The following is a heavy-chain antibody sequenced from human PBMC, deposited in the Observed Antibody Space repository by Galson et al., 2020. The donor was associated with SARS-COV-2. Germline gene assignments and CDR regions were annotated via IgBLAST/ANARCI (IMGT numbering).Heavy chain of an antibody. V-gene: IGHV1-8*01. J-gene: IGHJ4*02. D-gene: IGHD3-16*01. CDR2: MNPNSGNT. CDR3: ARELGDQSDY. Sequence: ASVTVSCKASGYTFTSYDINWVRQATGQGLEWVGWMNPNSGNTAYAQKFQGRVTMTRNTSIRTAYMELSSLRSEDTAVYYCARELGDQSDYWGQGTLVTVSS. CDR1: GYTFTSYD.